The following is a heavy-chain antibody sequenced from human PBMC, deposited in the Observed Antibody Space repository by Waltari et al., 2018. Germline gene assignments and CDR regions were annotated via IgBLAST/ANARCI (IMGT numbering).Heavy chain of an antibody. CDR3: AKLALGYYYYMDV. CDR2: ISLNSGSI. J-gene: IGHJ6*03. CDR1: GFTFDDYA. V-gene: IGHV3-9*01. Sequence: EVQLVESGGGLVQPGRSLRLSCAASGFTFDDYAMHWVRQAPGKGLEWCSGISLNSGSIGYADSVKGRFTISRDNAKNSLYLQMNSLRAEDTALYYCAKLALGYYYYMDVWGKGTTVTVSS.